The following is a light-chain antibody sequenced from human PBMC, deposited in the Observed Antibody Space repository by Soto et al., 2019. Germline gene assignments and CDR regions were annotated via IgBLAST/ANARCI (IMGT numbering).Light chain of an antibody. CDR1: SSDVGGYKY. J-gene: IGLJ2*01. Sequence: QSVLTQPPSASGSPGQSVTISCTGTSSDVGGYKYVSWYQQHPGKAPKVMIYEVSKRPSGVPDRFSCSKSGNTASLTASGLQADDEDDYYCSSDAGSNNLVFGGGTKLTVL. CDR3: SSDAGSNNLV. V-gene: IGLV2-8*01. CDR2: EVS.